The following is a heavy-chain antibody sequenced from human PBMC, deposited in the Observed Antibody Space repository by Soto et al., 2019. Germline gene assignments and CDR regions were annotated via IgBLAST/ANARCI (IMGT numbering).Heavy chain of an antibody. V-gene: IGHV3-23*01. CDR3: ARAVQFDY. J-gene: IGHJ4*02. CDR2: ISTGGGDT. Sequence: EVQLLESGGGLVQPGGSLRLSCAASGFTFSSYDMSWVRQAPGKGLEWVSGISTGGGDTSYADSVKGRFTISRDNSKNTLFLQINSLRAEDAAVYYCARAVQFDYWGQGTLVTVSS. CDR1: GFTFSSYD. D-gene: IGHD1-1*01.